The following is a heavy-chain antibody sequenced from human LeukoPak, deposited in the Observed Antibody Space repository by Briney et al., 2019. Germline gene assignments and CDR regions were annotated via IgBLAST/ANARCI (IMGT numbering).Heavy chain of an antibody. D-gene: IGHD3-22*01. CDR3: ARHYDSTGSFDY. V-gene: IGHV4-61*01. J-gene: IGHJ4*02. Sequence: SSETLSLTCTVSGDSVSRSSYYWTWIRQPPGKGLEWIGYIYYIGSTNYNPSLRSRLTMSVDTSKNQFSLRLSSVIAADTAVYYCARHYDSTGSFDYWGQGTLVTVSS. CDR1: GDSVSRSSYY. CDR2: IYYIGST.